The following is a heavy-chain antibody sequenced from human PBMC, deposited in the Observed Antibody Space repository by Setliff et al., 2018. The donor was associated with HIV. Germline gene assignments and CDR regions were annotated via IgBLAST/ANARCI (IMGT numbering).Heavy chain of an antibody. CDR2: IYYSGST. Sequence: SETLSLTCSVSGDSISSSSYYWGWIRQPPGKGLEWIGSIYYSGSTYYNPSLKSRVTISVDTSKNQFSLKLSSVTATDTAVYYCARDTARLKEGTEYWGQGTLVTVSS. D-gene: IGHD5-18*01. CDR1: GDSISSSSYY. CDR3: ARDTARLKEGTEY. J-gene: IGHJ4*02. V-gene: IGHV4-39*01.